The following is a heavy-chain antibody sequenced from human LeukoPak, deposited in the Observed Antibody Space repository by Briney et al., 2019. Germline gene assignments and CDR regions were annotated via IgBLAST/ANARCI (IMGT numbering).Heavy chain of an antibody. CDR3: ARVTYVDDMLYQYFDY. D-gene: IGHD4-17*01. Sequence: PSETVSLTCAVSSYSISSGSYWGWIRQSPGKGLEWVGSIFHSGNSYYNPSLKSRLTMSVDTSKNQFSLKLTSVTAADTALYYCARVTYVDDMLYQYFDYWGQGILVTVSS. J-gene: IGHJ4*02. CDR2: IFHSGNS. CDR1: SYSISSGSY. V-gene: IGHV4-38-2*01.